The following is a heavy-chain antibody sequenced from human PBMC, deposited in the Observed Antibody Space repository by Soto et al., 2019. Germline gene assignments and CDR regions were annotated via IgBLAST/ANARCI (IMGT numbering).Heavy chain of an antibody. V-gene: IGHV3-72*01. Sequence: VGSLRLSCAASGFTFSDHYMEWVHQAPGKGLEWVGRTRNKVDSYTTEYAASVRGRFTISRDDSKTSLYLQMNSLKTEDTALYYCATGTVGAMDYWGQGTLVTVSS. CDR1: GFTFSDHY. J-gene: IGHJ4*02. CDR3: ATGTVGAMDY. D-gene: IGHD1-26*01. CDR2: TRNKVDSYTT.